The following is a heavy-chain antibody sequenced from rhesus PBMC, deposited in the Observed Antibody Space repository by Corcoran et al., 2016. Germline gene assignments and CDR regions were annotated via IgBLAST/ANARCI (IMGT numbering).Heavy chain of an antibody. V-gene: IGHV4S10*01. CDR1: GGSIRDRSR. Sequence: QVHLQESGPGVVKPSETLSLTCAVSGGSIRDRSRWSCIRPPPGKGLEWIGHIHGSGSSTNYNPSLKSRVTISKDTSKNQFSLELTSVTAADTAVYYCATLSTVYWYFDLWGPGTPITVSS. CDR2: IHGSGSST. J-gene: IGHJ2*01. D-gene: IGHD4-23*01. CDR3: ATLSTVYWYFDL.